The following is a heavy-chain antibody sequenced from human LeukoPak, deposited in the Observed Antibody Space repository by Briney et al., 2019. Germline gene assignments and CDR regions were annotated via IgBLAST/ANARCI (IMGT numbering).Heavy chain of an antibody. Sequence: PSETLSLTCTVSGGSISAYYWSWIRQPPGKGLEWIGYVSYGGSTKSNSSLKSRVTMSVDTSKNQFSLKLSSVTAADTAVYYCAREGSSWYYFDYWGQGTLVTVSS. CDR2: VSYGGST. J-gene: IGHJ4*02. D-gene: IGHD6-13*01. CDR3: AREGSSWYYFDY. CDR1: GGSISAYY. V-gene: IGHV4-59*12.